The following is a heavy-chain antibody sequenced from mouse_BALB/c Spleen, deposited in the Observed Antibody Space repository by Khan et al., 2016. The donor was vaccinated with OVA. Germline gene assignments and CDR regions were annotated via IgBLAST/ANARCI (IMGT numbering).Heavy chain of an antibody. CDR2: INPNNGDS. CDR3: ARSGYRNPFAY. Sequence: QVQLQQPGAELVKPGTSVKISCKASGYTFTSYYMYWVKQRPGQGLEWIGGINPNNGDSNFNEKFKSKATLTVDKSSSTAYMQLGILTSEDSSVYYCARSGYRNPFAYWGQGTLVTVSA. V-gene: IGHV1S81*02. D-gene: IGHD2-1*01. CDR1: GYTFTSYY. J-gene: IGHJ3*01.